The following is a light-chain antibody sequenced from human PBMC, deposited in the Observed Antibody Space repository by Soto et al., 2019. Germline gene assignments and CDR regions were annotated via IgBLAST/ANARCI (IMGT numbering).Light chain of an antibody. CDR1: QSVSSY. CDR2: DTA. J-gene: IGKJ5*01. V-gene: IGKV3-11*01. CDR3: QQYSSWRPIS. Sequence: EIVLTPSPATLSLSPWERATLSCSACQSVSSYLAWYQQKPGQAPRRLIYDTATRAADIPARFSGGGSGTDFILTISSLQSEDFAVYYCQQYSSWRPISFGQGTRLEIK.